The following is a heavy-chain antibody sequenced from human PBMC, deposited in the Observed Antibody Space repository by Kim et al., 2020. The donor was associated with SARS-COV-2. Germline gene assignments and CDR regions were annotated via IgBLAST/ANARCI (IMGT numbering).Heavy chain of an antibody. Sequence: DSVEGRFTISRDNAKNSLYLQMNGLRVEDTAVYYCARDRSPHSSSRREFDYWGQGTLVTVSS. CDR3: ARDRSPHSSSRREFDY. V-gene: IGHV3-21*01. J-gene: IGHJ4*02. D-gene: IGHD3-22*01.